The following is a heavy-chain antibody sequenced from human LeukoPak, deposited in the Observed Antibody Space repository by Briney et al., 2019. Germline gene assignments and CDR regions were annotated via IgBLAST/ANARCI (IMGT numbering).Heavy chain of an antibody. CDR1: GDSISSYY. D-gene: IGHD2-15*01. Sequence: SETLSLTCTVSGDSISSYYWSWIRQPPGKGLEWIGYIYYSGYTNSNPSLKSRVTISLDTSKSQFSLMLSSVTAADTAVYYCARDCSGASCYNYWGQGTLVTVSS. J-gene: IGHJ4*02. CDR3: ARDCSGASCYNY. V-gene: IGHV4-59*12. CDR2: IYYSGYT.